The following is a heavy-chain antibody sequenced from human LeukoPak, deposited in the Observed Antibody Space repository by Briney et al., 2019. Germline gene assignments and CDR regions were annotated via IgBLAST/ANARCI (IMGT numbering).Heavy chain of an antibody. CDR1: GFTFSSYG. CDR2: IRYDGSNK. Sequence: GGSLRLSCAASGFTFSSYGMHWVRQAPGKGLEWVAFIRYDGSNKYYADSVKGRFTISRDNSKNTLYLQMNSLRAEDTAVYYCAKDQPGGYYYGSGSYYKKGAFDIWGQGTMVTVSS. J-gene: IGHJ3*02. CDR3: AKDQPGGYYYGSGSYYKKGAFDI. V-gene: IGHV3-30*02. D-gene: IGHD3-10*01.